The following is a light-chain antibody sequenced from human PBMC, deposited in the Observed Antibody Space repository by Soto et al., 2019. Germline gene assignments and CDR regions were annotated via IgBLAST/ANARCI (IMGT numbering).Light chain of an antibody. CDR2: GAS. V-gene: IGKV3-15*01. CDR1: QTDATN. CDR3: QQYLEWPPMT. J-gene: IGKJ1*01. Sequence: EIVLTQSPATLSLSPGERATLSCRASQTDATNLAWYQPKPCQAPSLLISGASTRAAGISDRFRGSGSGTEFTPTISSLRSEDSAIYYCQQYLEWPPMTFGQGTKVDIK.